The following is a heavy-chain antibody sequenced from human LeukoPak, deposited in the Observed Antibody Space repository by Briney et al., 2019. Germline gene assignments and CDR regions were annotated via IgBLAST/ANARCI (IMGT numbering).Heavy chain of an antibody. CDR3: ARGPRRITIFGVVIGGPNFDY. Sequence: APVKVSCKASGGTFSSYAISWVRQAPGQGLEWMGGIIPIFGTANYAQKFQGRVTITADESTSTAYMELSSLRSEDTAVYYCARGPRRITIFGVVIGGPNFDYWGQGTLVTVSS. CDR2: IIPIFGTA. V-gene: IGHV1-69*13. D-gene: IGHD3-3*01. CDR1: GGTFSSYA. J-gene: IGHJ4*02.